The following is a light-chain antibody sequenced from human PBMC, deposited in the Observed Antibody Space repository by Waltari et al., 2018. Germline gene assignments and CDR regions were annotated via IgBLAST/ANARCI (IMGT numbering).Light chain of an antibody. Sequence: SYELTQPPSVSVSPGQTASLPCSGDKLGNKYASWYQQKPGQSPVLVLYQDTKRPSGSPERCSGSNSGNTATLTISGTQAMDEADYYCQAWDSNTAEVFGGGTKLTVL. J-gene: IGLJ2*01. CDR3: QAWDSNTAEV. CDR1: KLGNKY. V-gene: IGLV3-1*01. CDR2: QDT.